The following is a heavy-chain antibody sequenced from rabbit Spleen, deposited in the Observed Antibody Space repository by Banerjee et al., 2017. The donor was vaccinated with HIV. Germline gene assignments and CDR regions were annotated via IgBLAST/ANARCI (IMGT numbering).Heavy chain of an antibody. Sequence: QEQLEESGGGLVKPEGSLTLTCKASGVSFSDKDVMCWVRQAPGKGLEWIACINAVTGKAVYASWAKGRFTISKISSTTVTLQMTSLTAADTATYFCARGGTYGHSGYGYATRLGLWGPGTLVTVS. J-gene: IGHJ3*01. V-gene: IGHV1S45*01. D-gene: IGHD6-1*01. CDR1: GVSFSDKDV. CDR2: INAVTGKA. CDR3: ARGGTYGHSGYGYATRLGL.